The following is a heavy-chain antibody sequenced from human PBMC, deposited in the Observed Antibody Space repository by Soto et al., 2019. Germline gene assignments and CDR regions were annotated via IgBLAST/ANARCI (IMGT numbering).Heavy chain of an antibody. J-gene: IGHJ4*02. CDR2: INAGSGTA. V-gene: IGHV1-69*13. D-gene: IGHD1-26*01. CDR1: GDTFTSYY. Sequence: EAPVKVRCKASGDTFTSYYMHWVRQAPGQGLEWMGGINAGSGTANYAQKFRGRVTITADESTSTAYMELSSLRSEDTAVYYCARDRGGSYYLPYYFDYWGQGTLVTVSS. CDR3: ARDRGGSYYLPYYFDY.